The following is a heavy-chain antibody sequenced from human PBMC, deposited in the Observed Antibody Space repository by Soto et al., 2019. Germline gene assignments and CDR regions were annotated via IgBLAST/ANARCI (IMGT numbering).Heavy chain of an antibody. J-gene: IGHJ6*02. D-gene: IGHD5-18*01. CDR1: GGTFSSYA. CDR2: IIPIFGTA. CDR3: ASRRAGSVDTAMVRPYYYGMDV. V-gene: IGHV1-69*13. Sequence: SVKVSCKASGGTFSSYAISWVRQAPGQGLEWMGGIIPIFGTANYAQKFQGRVTITADESTSTAYMELSSLRSEDTAVYYCASRRAGSVDTAMVRPYYYGMDVWGQGTTVTVSS.